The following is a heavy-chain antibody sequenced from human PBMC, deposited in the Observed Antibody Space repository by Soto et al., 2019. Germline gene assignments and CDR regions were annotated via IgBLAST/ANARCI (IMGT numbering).Heavy chain of an antibody. CDR1: GFTFSSYA. D-gene: IGHD7-27*01. Sequence: GGSLRLSCAASGFTFSSYAMSWVRQAPGKGLEWVSAISGSGGSTYYADSVKGRFTISRDNSKNTLYLQMNSLRAEDTAVYYCAKVLLAVWGRRAYYFDYWGQGTLVTVSS. CDR3: AKVLLAVWGRRAYYFDY. J-gene: IGHJ4*02. CDR2: ISGSGGST. V-gene: IGHV3-23*01.